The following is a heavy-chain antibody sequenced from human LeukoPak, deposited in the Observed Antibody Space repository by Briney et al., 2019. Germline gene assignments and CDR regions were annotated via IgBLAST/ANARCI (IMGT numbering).Heavy chain of an antibody. CDR3: ARDLIAVAGTDYFDY. Sequence: PSETLSLSCTVSGDSIRGTSHYWGWIRQPPGKGLEWIGSIYYSGDIYSGDTYHNPSLKSRVTISVDTSKNQFSLKLRSVTAADTAVYFCARDLIAVAGTDYFDYWGQGTLVTVSS. J-gene: IGHJ4*02. CDR1: GDSIRGTSHY. V-gene: IGHV4-39*07. CDR2: IYYSGDIYSGDT. D-gene: IGHD6-19*01.